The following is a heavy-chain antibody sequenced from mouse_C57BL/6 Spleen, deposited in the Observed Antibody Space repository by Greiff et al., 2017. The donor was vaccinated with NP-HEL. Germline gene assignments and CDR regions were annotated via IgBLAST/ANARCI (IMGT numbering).Heavy chain of an antibody. CDR1: GYSITSGYY. CDR3: ARDYYGSLGY. Sequence: VQLKESGPGLVKPSQSLSLTCSVTGYSITSGYYWNWIRQFPGNKLEWMGYISYDGSNNYNPSLKNRISITRDTSKNQFFLKLNSVTTEDTATYYCARDYYGSLGYWGQGTTLTVSS. D-gene: IGHD1-1*01. J-gene: IGHJ2*01. CDR2: ISYDGSN. V-gene: IGHV3-6*01.